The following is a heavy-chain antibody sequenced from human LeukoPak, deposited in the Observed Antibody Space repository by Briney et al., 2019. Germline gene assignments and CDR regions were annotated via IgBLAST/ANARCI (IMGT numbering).Heavy chain of an antibody. D-gene: IGHD3-10*02. CDR2: INHSGST. V-gene: IGHV4-34*01. J-gene: IGHJ5*02. CDR3: ARTTFVSWFDP. CDR1: GGSFSGYY. Sequence: NPSETLSLTCAVYGGSFSGYYWSWIRQPPGKGLEWIGEINHSGSTNYNPSLKSRVTISVDTSKNQFSLKLSSVTAADTAVYYCARTTFVSWFDPWGQGTLVTVSS.